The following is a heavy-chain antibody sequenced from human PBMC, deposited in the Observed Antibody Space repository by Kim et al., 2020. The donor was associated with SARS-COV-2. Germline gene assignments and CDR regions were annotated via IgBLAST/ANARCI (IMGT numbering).Heavy chain of an antibody. D-gene: IGHD1-26*01. Sequence: GGSLRLSCAASGFTFSSYDMHWVRQAPGKGLEWVADISYDGSNKYYVDSVKGRFTISRDNSKNTLYLQMNSLRAEDTAVYYCARVMGATVSYYYYGMDVWGQGTTVTVSS. CDR2: ISYDGSNK. CDR3: ARVMGATVSYYYYGMDV. V-gene: IGHV3-30*04. CDR1: GFTFSSYD. J-gene: IGHJ6*02.